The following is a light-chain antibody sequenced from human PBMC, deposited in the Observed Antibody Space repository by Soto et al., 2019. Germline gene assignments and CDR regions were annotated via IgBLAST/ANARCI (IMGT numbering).Light chain of an antibody. CDR1: SSDVGGYNY. CDR2: EVS. CDR3: SSYTSSITYV. J-gene: IGLJ1*01. V-gene: IGLV2-14*01. Sequence: QSALTQPAYVSGSPGQSITISCTGTSSDVGGYNYVSWYQQHPGKAPKLMIYEVSNRPSGVSNRFSGSKSGNTASLTISGLQAEDEADYYCSSYTSSITYVFGTGTQLTVL.